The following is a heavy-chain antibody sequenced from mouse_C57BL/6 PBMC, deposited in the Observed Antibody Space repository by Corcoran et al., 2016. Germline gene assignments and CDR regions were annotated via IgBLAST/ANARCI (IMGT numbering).Heavy chain of an antibody. V-gene: IGHV9-3*01. D-gene: IGHD1-1*01. CDR1: GYTFTTYG. CDR2: INTYSGVP. CDR3: ARWITTPY. J-gene: IGHJ3*01. Sequence: QIQLVQSGPELKKPGETVKISCKASGYTFTTYGMSWVKQAPGKGLKWMGWINTYSGVPTYADDFKGRFAFSLETSASTAYLQNNNLKNEDTATYFCARWITTPYWGQGTLVTVSA.